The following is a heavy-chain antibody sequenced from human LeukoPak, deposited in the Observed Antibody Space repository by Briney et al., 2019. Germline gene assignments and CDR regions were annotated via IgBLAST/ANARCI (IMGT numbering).Heavy chain of an antibody. CDR1: GGSFSGYY. J-gene: IGHJ4*02. Sequence: SETLSLTCAVYGGSFSGYYWSWIRQPPGKGLEWIGEINHSGSTNYNPSLKSRVTISVDTSKNQFSLKLSSVTAADTAVYCCARVQTWDVYYYGSGSYYNAFDYWGQVTLVTVSS. CDR2: INHSGST. D-gene: IGHD3-10*01. V-gene: IGHV4-34*01. CDR3: ARVQTWDVYYYGSGSYYNAFDY.